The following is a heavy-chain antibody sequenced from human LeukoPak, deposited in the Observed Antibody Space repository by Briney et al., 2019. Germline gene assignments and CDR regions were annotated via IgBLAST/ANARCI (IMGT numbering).Heavy chain of an antibody. D-gene: IGHD6-13*01. CDR3: ARVKGYSNSWPFDY. CDR2: INPNSGGT. Sequence: ASVKVSCKASGYTFTGYYIHWVRQAPGQGLEWMGWINPNSGGTNYAQKLQGRVTMTTDTSTSTAYMELRSLRSDDTAVYYCARVKGYSNSWPFDYWGQGTLVTVSS. V-gene: IGHV1-2*02. J-gene: IGHJ4*02. CDR1: GYTFTGYY.